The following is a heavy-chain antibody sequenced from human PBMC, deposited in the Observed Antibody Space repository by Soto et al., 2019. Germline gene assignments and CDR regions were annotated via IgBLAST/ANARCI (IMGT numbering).Heavy chain of an antibody. CDR1: GGSISSGDYY. V-gene: IGHV4-30-4*01. J-gene: IGHJ3*02. CDR2: IYSSGST. Sequence: SETLSLTCTVSGGSISSGDYYWSWIRQPPGKGLECIGYIYSSGSTYYNPSLKSRVTISVDTSKNHFSLKLSSVTAADTAVYYCARDPYYDSSGYLRGGAFDIWGQGTMVTVSS. CDR3: ARDPYYDSSGYLRGGAFDI. D-gene: IGHD3-22*01.